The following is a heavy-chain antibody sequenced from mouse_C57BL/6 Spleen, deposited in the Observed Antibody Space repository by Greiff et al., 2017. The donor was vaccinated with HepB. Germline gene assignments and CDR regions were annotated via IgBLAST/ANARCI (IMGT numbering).Heavy chain of an antibody. CDR2: IDPETGGT. Sequence: QVQLKQSGAELVRPGASVTLSCKASGYTFTDYEMHWVKQTPVHGLEWIGAIDPETGGTAYNQKFKGKAILTADKSSSTAYMELRSLTSEDSAVYYCTRWSSYWYFDVWGTGTTVTVSS. J-gene: IGHJ1*03. CDR1: GYTFTDYE. CDR3: TRWSSYWYFDV. V-gene: IGHV1-15*01.